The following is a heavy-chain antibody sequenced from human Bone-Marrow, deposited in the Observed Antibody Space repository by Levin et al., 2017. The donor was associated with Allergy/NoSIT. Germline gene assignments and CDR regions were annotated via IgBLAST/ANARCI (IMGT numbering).Heavy chain of an antibody. V-gene: IGHV1-2*02. CDR1: GYTFTGYY. D-gene: IGHD6-19*01. CDR2: INPNSRGT. CDR3: ARDRPPASLRSSGWYYFDY. Sequence: ASVKVSCRASGYTFTGYYMHWVRQAPGQGLEWMGWINPNSRGTNYAQKFQGRVTMTRDTSLSTAYMELSRLRSDDTGVYYCARDRPPASLRSSGWYYFDYWGQGTLVTVSS. J-gene: IGHJ4*02.